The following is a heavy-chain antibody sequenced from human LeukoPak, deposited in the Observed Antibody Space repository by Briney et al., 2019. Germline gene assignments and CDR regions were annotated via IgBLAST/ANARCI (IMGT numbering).Heavy chain of an antibody. V-gene: IGHV3-74*01. Sequence: GGSLRLSCAASGFTFSSYWMRWVRQAPGKGLVWVSRINNGGSNTNYADSVKGRFTISRDNAKNTLYLQMNSLRAEDTAVYYCARDWCSGGNCYRYYFDYWGQGTLVTVST. CDR1: GFTFSSYW. CDR3: ARDWCSGGNCYRYYFDY. D-gene: IGHD2-15*01. CDR2: INNGGSNT. J-gene: IGHJ4*02.